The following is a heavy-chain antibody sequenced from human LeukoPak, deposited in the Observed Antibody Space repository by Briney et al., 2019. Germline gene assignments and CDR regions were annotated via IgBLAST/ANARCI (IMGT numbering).Heavy chain of an antibody. D-gene: IGHD1-26*01. Sequence: ASVKVSCKASGGTFSIYAISWVRQAPGQGLEWMGWISAYNGNTNYAQKLQGRVTMTTDTSTSTAYMELRSLRSDDTAVYYCARDEVGATGFDYWGQGTLVTVSS. CDR3: ARDEVGATGFDY. J-gene: IGHJ4*02. V-gene: IGHV1-18*01. CDR2: ISAYNGNT. CDR1: GGTFSIYA.